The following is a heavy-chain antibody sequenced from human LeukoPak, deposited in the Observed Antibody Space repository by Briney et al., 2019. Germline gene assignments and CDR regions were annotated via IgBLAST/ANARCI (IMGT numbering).Heavy chain of an antibody. CDR2: ISDSGGST. J-gene: IGHJ4*02. Sequence: GGSLRLSCAASGFTFSSYAMSWVRQAPGKGLEWVSAISDSGGSTFYPDSVKGRFTISRDNSKNTLYLQMNSLRAEDTAVYYCARRYCSGGSCYSFFDYRGQGTLVTVSS. CDR3: ARRYCSGGSCYSFFDY. CDR1: GFTFSSYA. V-gene: IGHV3-23*01. D-gene: IGHD2-15*01.